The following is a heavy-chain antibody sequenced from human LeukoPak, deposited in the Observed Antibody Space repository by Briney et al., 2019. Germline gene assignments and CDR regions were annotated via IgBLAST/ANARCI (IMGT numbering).Heavy chain of an antibody. CDR2: ISGSGGSA. V-gene: IGHV3-23*01. D-gene: IGHD6-13*01. J-gene: IGHJ4*02. CDR3: AKDSDGSSWTPDY. Sequence: GGSLRLSCAASGFTFSSYAMSWVRQAPGKGLEWVSAISGSGGSAYYADSVKGRFTISRDNSKNTLYLQMNSLRAEDTAVYYCAKDSDGSSWTPDYWGQGTLVTVSS. CDR1: GFTFSSYA.